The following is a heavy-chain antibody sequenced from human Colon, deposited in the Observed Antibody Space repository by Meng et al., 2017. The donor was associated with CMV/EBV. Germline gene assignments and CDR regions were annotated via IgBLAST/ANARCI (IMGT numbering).Heavy chain of an antibody. D-gene: IGHD7-27*01. Sequence: AASGFTFRKYWMSWVRQTPEKGLEWVANIKEDGSQTYYVDSVKGRFIISRDNAKTSVYLQMNSLRVDDTAVYYCARDGDRHAFDLVYWGQGVLVTVSS. V-gene: IGHV3-7*01. J-gene: IGHJ4*02. CDR1: GFTFRKYW. CDR3: ARDGDRHAFDLVY. CDR2: IKEDGSQT.